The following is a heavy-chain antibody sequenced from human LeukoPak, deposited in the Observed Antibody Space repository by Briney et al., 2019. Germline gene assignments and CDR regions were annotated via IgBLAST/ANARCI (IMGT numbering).Heavy chain of an antibody. CDR3: ASPSDSYDTSGYYY. CDR1: PTFPFSDYS. J-gene: IGHJ4*02. V-gene: IGHV3-21*01. D-gene: IGHD3-22*01. CDR2: ISRTGGDI. Sequence: GGSLRLSCVGSPTFPFSDYSMNWVRPAPGKGLEWVSSISRTGGDIYYADSVKGRFTISRDNAKSSLYLQMETLRVEDTAVYHCASPSDSYDTSGYYYWGQGTLVTVSS.